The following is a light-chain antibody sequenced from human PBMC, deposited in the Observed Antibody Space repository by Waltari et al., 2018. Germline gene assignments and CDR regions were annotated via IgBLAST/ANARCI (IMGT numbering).Light chain of an antibody. CDR2: DAS. V-gene: IGKV1-33*01. CDR1: QDIRNH. Sequence: DIDMTQFPSSRSASFGGRVTITCRATQDIRNHLNWYQHKPGRAPKLLVYDASQLESGVPSRFSGSRSGTYFTVTITSLQPEDTATYYCQQYDKFPLTFGGGTKGDI. CDR3: QQYDKFPLT. J-gene: IGKJ4*01.